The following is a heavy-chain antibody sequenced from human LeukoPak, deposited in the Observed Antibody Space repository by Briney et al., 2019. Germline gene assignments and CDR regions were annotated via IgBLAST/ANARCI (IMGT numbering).Heavy chain of an antibody. V-gene: IGHV4-59*12. Sequence: SETLSLTCTVSGGSISSFGAGSGSPQGRDWSGLRNSGSTNYNPSLKSRVTISVDTSKNQFSLKLSSVTAADTAVYYCARENLYYYDSSGYYRRGPFDYWGQGTLVTVSS. D-gene: IGHD3-22*01. CDR2: SGST. J-gene: IGHJ4*02. CDR3: ARENLYYYDSSGYYRRGPFDY. CDR1: GGSISSF.